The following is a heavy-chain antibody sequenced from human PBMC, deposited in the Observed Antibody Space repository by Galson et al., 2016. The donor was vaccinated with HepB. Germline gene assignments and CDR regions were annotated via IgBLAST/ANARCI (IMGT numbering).Heavy chain of an antibody. V-gene: IGHV3-33*08. Sequence: SLRLSCAASGFSFSSYSMNWVRQAPGKGLEWLGVIWYGGNYEYYADSVKGRFTIFTDNSKNTLYLQMNSLRVEDTAIYYCARLTEISGFRLFDQWGQGTLVTVSS. J-gene: IGHJ4*02. CDR3: ARLTEISGFRLFDQ. CDR2: IWYGGNYE. CDR1: GFSFSSYS. D-gene: IGHD3-3*02.